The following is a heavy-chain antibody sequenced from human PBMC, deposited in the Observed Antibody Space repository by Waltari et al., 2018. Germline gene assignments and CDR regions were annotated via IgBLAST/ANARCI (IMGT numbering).Heavy chain of an antibody. J-gene: IGHJ3*01. V-gene: IGHV3-33*01. D-gene: IGHD6-19*01. CDR3: ARWRRTVSGTVAYDL. Sequence: QVQLVESGGGVVQPGRSLRLSCAASGFSFRMHGMDWVRQAPGKGLEWVAVNWYDGSKKFYADSVKGRFTVSRDNYNNIAFLEMNSLRVEDTAVYYCARWRRTVSGTVAYDLWGQGTMVSVSS. CDR2: NWYDGSKK. CDR1: GFSFRMHG.